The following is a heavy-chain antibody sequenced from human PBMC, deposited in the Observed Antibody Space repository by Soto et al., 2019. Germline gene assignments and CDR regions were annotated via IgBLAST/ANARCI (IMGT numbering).Heavy chain of an antibody. V-gene: IGHV3-7*05. D-gene: IGHD2-21*01. CDR3: ARGFHYIPY. Sequence: GGFLRLSCAASGFSFSSYSLSWVRQAPGKGLEWVANIKQDGSENYYVDSVKGRFTISRDIAKSSVYLQMNSLRGDDTAVYYCARGFHYIPYWGQGTLVTVSS. CDR1: GFSFSSYS. J-gene: IGHJ4*02. CDR2: IKQDGSEN.